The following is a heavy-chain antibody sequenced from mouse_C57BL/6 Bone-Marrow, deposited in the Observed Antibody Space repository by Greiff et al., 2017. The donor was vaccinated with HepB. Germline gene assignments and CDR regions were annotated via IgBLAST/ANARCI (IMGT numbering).Heavy chain of an antibody. CDR3: ARGIITTVVDWYFDV. D-gene: IGHD1-1*01. CDR1: GYTFTSYW. Sequence: QVQLQQPGAELVKPGASVKMSWKASGYTFTSYWITWVKQRPGQGLEWIGDIYPGSGSTNYNEKFKSKATLTVDTSSSTAYMQLSSLTSEDSAVYYCARGIITTVVDWYFDVWGTGTTVTVSS. CDR2: IYPGSGST. V-gene: IGHV1-55*01. J-gene: IGHJ1*03.